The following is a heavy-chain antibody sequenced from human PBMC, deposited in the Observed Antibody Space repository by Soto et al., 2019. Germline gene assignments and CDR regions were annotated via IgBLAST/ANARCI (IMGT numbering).Heavy chain of an antibody. J-gene: IGHJ5*02. V-gene: IGHV4-59*01. D-gene: IGHD3-3*01. CDR3: ARVGYDFWSGSNWFDP. Sequence: SETLSLTCTVSGGSISSYYWSWIRQPPGKGLEWIGYIYYSGSTNYNPSLKSRVTISVDTSKNQFSLKLSSVTAADTAVYYCARVGYDFWSGSNWFDPWGQGTLVTVSS. CDR1: GGSISSYY. CDR2: IYYSGST.